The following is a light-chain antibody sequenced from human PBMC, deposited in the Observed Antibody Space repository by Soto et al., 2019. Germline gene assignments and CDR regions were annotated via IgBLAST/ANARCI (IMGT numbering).Light chain of an antibody. CDR2: RTS. Sequence: EIVMTQSPATLSVSPGERATLSCRASQNINGNLAWYQQKPGQAPRLLMFRTSTRATGFPATFSASGSGTDFKLTIRSLQSEDFAIYYCQQYNNWPRATFGGGTKVEIK. CDR1: QNINGN. V-gene: IGKV3-15*01. J-gene: IGKJ4*01. CDR3: QQYNNWPRAT.